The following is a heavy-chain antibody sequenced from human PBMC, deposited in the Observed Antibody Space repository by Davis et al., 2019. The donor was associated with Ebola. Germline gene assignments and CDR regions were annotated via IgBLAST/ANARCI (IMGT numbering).Heavy chain of an antibody. D-gene: IGHD3-3*01. V-gene: IGHV4-39*01. CDR1: GGSISSSSYY. J-gene: IGHJ2*01. Sequence: PSETLSLTCTVSGGSISSSSYYWGWIRQPPGKGLEWIGSIYYSGSTYYNPSLKSRVTISVDTSKNQFSLKLSSVTAADTAVYYCARHRYDFWSGYYSGDWYFDLWGRGTLVTVSS. CDR2: IYYSGST. CDR3: ARHRYDFWSGYYSGDWYFDL.